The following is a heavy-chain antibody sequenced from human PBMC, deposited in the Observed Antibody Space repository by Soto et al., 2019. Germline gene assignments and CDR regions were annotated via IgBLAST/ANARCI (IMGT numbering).Heavy chain of an antibody. Sequence: GGSLRLSCAASGFTFSSYAMSWVRQDPGKGLEWVSAISGSGGSTYYADSVKGRFTISRDNSKNTLYLQMNSLRAEDTAVYYCAKEEADYYDSSGYYLDYWGQGTLVTVSS. CDR2: ISGSGGST. D-gene: IGHD3-22*01. J-gene: IGHJ4*02. CDR3: AKEEADYYDSSGYYLDY. V-gene: IGHV3-23*01. CDR1: GFTFSSYA.